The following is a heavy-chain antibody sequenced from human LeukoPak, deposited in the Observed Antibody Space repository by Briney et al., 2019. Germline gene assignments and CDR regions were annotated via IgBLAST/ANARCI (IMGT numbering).Heavy chain of an antibody. CDR1: GCSISSSSYY. D-gene: IGHD3-3*01. CDR2: IYYSGST. V-gene: IGHV4-39*01. CDR3: ARHHYDFWSGYYTGGGYFDY. J-gene: IGHJ4*02. Sequence: PSETLSLTCTVSGCSISSSSYYWGWIRQPPGKGLEWIGSIYYSGSTYYNPSLKSRVTISVDTSKNQFSLKLSSVTAADTAVYYCARHHYDFWSGYYTGGGYFDYWGQGTLVTVSS.